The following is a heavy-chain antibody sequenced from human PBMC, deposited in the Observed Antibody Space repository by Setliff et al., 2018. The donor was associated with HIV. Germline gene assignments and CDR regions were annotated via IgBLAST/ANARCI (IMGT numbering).Heavy chain of an antibody. CDR3: ARKYTGGPLDY. CDR2: ISTYNGNT. V-gene: IGHV1-18*01. CDR1: GYTFTSYG. J-gene: IGHJ4*02. Sequence: GASVKVSCKASGYTFTSYGITWARQAPGQGLEWMGWISTYNGNTHYAQKLQGRVTMTTDTSTSTAYMELRSLRSDDTAMYYCARKYTGGPLDYWGQGTLVTVSS. D-gene: IGHD6-19*01.